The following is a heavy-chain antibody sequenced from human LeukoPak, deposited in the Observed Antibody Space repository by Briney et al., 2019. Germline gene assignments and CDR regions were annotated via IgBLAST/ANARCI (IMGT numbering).Heavy chain of an antibody. D-gene: IGHD3-10*01. V-gene: IGHV3-23*01. CDR1: GFTFDDYA. J-gene: IGHJ4*02. CDR2: IRGSGGST. Sequence: GGSLRLSCAASGFTFDDYAMHWVRLAPAKGLEWVSAIRGSGGSTYYADSVKGRFTISRDNSKNTLYLQMNSLRAEDTAVYYCAKSPEYYGSGSHFDYWGQGTLVTVSS. CDR3: AKSPEYYGSGSHFDY.